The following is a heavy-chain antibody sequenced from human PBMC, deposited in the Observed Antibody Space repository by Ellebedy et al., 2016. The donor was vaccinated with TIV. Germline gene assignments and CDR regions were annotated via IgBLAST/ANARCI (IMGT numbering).Heavy chain of an antibody. V-gene: IGHV3-74*01. CDR2: INSDGSST. CDR1: GFTLTNYW. CDR3: AREEAPLGAFDI. Sequence: GESLKISCAASGFTLTNYWMSWVRQAPGKGLVWVSRINSDGSSTSYADSVKGRFTISRDNAKNTLYLQMNSLRAEDTAVYYCAREEAPLGAFDIWGQGTMVTVSS. J-gene: IGHJ3*02.